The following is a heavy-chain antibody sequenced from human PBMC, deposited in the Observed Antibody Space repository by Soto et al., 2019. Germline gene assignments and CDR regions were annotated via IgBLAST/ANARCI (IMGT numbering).Heavy chain of an antibody. D-gene: IGHD1-7*01. CDR3: AKDRSLGYNWNYDY. V-gene: IGHV3-30*18. Sequence: QVQLVESGGGVVQPGRSLRLSCAASGFTFSSYGMHWVRQAPGKGLEWVAVISYDGSNKYYADSVKGRFTISRDNSKNTLYLQMNSLRAEDTAVYYCAKDRSLGYNWNYDYWGQGTLVTVSS. CDR1: GFTFSSYG. CDR2: ISYDGSNK. J-gene: IGHJ4*02.